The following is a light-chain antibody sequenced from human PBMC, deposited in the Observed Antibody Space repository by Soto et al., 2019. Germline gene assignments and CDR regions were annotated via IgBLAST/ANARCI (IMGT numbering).Light chain of an antibody. CDR3: QQYYSTLLA. J-gene: IGKJ4*01. CDR1: QSVLYSSNNKNY. Sequence: DIVMTQSPDSLAVSLGERATINCKSSQSVLYSSNNKNYLAWYQQKPGQPPKLLIYWASTRESGVPDRFSGSGSGTDFTPTISSLQAEDLAVYYCQQYYSTLLAFGGGTKVEIK. CDR2: WAS. V-gene: IGKV4-1*01.